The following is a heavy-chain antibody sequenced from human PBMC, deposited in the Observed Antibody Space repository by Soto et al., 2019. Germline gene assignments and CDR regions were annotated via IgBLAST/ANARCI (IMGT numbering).Heavy chain of an antibody. V-gene: IGHV4-30-4*01. J-gene: IGHJ5*02. CDR2: IYYSGST. D-gene: IGHD3-10*01. CDR1: GGSISSGDYY. Sequence: SETLSLTCTVSGGSISSGDYYWSWIRQPPGKGLEWIGYIYYSGSTYYNPSLKSRVTISVDTSRNQFSLKLGSVTAADTAVYYCARDRRILGSGSYVNWFDPWGQGTLVTVSS. CDR3: ARDRRILGSGSYVNWFDP.